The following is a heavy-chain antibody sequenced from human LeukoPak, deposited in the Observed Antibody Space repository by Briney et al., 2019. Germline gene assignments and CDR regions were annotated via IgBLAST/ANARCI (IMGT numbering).Heavy chain of an antibody. CDR2: ISGSGGST. CDR1: GFTFSSYA. Sequence: PGGSLRLSRAASGFTFSSYAMSWVRQAPGKGLEWVSAISGSGGSTYYADSVKGRFTISRDNSKNTLYLQMNSLRAEDTAVYYCAKGLPLAAAGTVVAFDIWGQGTMVTVSS. V-gene: IGHV3-23*01. J-gene: IGHJ3*02. D-gene: IGHD6-13*01. CDR3: AKGLPLAAAGTVVAFDI.